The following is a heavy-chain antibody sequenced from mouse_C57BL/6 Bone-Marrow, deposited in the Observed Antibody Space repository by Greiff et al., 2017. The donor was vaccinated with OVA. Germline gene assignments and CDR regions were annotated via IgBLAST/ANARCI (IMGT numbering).Heavy chain of an antibody. Sequence: QVQLQQPGAELVRPGSSVKLSCKASGYTFTSYWMHWVKQRPIQGLEWIGNIDPSDSETHYNQKFKDKATLTVDKSSSTAYMQLSSLTSEDSAVYYCARRGYYYGSGAMDYWGQGTSVTVSS. V-gene: IGHV1-52*01. CDR2: IDPSDSET. D-gene: IGHD1-1*01. CDR1: GYTFTSYW. J-gene: IGHJ4*01. CDR3: ARRGYYYGSGAMDY.